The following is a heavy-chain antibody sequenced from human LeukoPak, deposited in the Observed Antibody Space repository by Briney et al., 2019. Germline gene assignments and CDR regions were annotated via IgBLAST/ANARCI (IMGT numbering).Heavy chain of an antibody. Sequence: QPGVPLTLPCAPSGFRFSVYRMSCVPHAPERGLEWGANIKQDGSEKYYVDSAKGRFTISRDNAKNSLYLQMNSLRAEDTAVYYCARSFTMIPEDFWGQGTLVTVSS. J-gene: IGHJ4*02. CDR2: IKQDGSEK. D-gene: IGHD3-22*01. CDR3: ARSFTMIPEDF. V-gene: IGHV3-7*04. CDR1: GFRFSVYR.